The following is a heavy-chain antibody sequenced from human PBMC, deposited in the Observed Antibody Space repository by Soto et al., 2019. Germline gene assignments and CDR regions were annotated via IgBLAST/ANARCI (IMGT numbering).Heavy chain of an antibody. Sequence: EVQLLESGGGLVQPGGSLRLSCAASGFTFSSYAMSWVRQAPGKGLEWVSAISGSGGSTYYADSVKGRFTISRDNSKNTLYLQMNSLGAEDTAVYYCAGVDTAMVTFPDYWGQGTLVTVSS. CDR3: AGVDTAMVTFPDY. CDR1: GFTFSSYA. CDR2: ISGSGGST. V-gene: IGHV3-23*01. J-gene: IGHJ4*02. D-gene: IGHD5-18*01.